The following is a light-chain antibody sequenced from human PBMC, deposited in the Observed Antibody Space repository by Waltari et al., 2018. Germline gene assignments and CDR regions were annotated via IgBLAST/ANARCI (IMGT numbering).Light chain of an antibody. Sequence: EIVLTQSPGTLSLSPGERATLSCRASQSVSSSYLAWYQQKPGQAPRLLIYGASSRATGIPDRFSVSGSGTDFTLTISRLEPEDIAVYYCQQYGSSPYTFGQGTKVEIK. CDR1: QSVSSSY. CDR2: GAS. V-gene: IGKV3-20*01. J-gene: IGKJ2*01. CDR3: QQYGSSPYT.